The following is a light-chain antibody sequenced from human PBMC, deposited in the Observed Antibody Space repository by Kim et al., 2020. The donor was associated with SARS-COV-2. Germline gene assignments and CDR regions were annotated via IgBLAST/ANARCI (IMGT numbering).Light chain of an antibody. CDR3: QSYYSRTVRGYV. V-gene: IGLV1-40*01. CDR1: PSNLGAGYA. CDR2: GNV. Sequence: PISSPSPPSNLGAGYAVLCYPQLPGPPPHPPLYGNVNRPSGVPARFSGSKSATSASLAITRLQAEDEADYYCQSYYSRTVRGYVFGTGTKVTVL. J-gene: IGLJ1*01.